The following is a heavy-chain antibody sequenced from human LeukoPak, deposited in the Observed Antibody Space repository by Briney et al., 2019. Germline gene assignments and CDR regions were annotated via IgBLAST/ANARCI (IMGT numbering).Heavy chain of an antibody. D-gene: IGHD7-27*01. J-gene: IGHJ3*02. Sequence: GGSLRLSCAASGFTFSSYAMSWVRQAPGKGLEWVSAISGSGGSTYYADSVRGRFTISRDNSKNTLYLQMNSLRAEDTAVYYCAKPLTGDDAFDIWGQGTMVTVSS. CDR3: AKPLTGDDAFDI. CDR2: ISGSGGST. V-gene: IGHV3-23*01. CDR1: GFTFSSYA.